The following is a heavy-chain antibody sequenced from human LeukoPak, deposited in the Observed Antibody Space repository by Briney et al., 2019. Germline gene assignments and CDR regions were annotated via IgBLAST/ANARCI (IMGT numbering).Heavy chain of an antibody. D-gene: IGHD6-6*01. J-gene: IGHJ3*02. Sequence: GRSLRLSCAASGFTFSSYGMHWVRQAPGKGLEWVAVIWYDGSNKYYADSVKGRFTISRDNSKNTLYLQMNSLRAEDTAVYYCAKDLEARRNDAFDIWGQGTMATVSS. CDR1: GFTFSSYG. CDR2: IWYDGSNK. CDR3: AKDLEARRNDAFDI. V-gene: IGHV3-33*06.